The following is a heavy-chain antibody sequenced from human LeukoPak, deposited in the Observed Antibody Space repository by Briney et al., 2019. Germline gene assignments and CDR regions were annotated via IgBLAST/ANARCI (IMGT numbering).Heavy chain of an antibody. V-gene: IGHV4-31*03. CDR1: GGSISSGGEY. D-gene: IGHD3-22*01. CDR2: VYYSGST. Sequence: SQTLSLTCTVSGGSISSGGEYWSWLRQHPGKGLEWIGYVYYSGSTYYNPSLKSRVTISVDTSENQFSLNLSSVTAADTAVYYCPRENTAYYYDRCGSSEGAFDIWGRGTMVTVSS. CDR3: PRENTAYYYDRCGSSEGAFDI. J-gene: IGHJ3*02.